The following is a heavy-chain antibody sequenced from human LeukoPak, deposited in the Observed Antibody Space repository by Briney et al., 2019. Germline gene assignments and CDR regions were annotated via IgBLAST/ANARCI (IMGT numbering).Heavy chain of an antibody. D-gene: IGHD1-26*01. CDR3: ARTHGIVGATFFDY. CDR1: GGSISRGDYY. CDR2: IYYSGST. Sequence: TLSLTCTVSGGSISRGDYYWGWIRQPPGKGLEWIGYIYYSGSTYYNPSLKSRVAISLDTSKNQFSLQLISVTAADTAVYYCARTHGIVGATFFDYWGQGTLVTVSS. J-gene: IGHJ4*02. V-gene: IGHV4-30-4*08.